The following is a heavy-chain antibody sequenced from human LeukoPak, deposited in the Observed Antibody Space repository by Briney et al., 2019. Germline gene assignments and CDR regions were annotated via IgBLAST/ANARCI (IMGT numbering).Heavy chain of an antibody. Sequence: SETLSLTCAVSGGSISSHNWWSWVRQPPGKGLAWIGEIYHSGSTNYNPSLKSRVTISVDKSKNQFSLKLRSVTAADTAVYYCARVPGDTSGWYRYARGQEGFDYWGQGTLVTVSS. CDR1: GGSISSHNW. D-gene: IGHD6-19*01. CDR2: IYHSGST. CDR3: ARVPGDTSGWYRYARGQEGFDY. J-gene: IGHJ4*02. V-gene: IGHV4-4*02.